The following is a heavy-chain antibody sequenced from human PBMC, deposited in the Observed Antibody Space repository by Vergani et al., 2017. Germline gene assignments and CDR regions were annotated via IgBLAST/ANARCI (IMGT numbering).Heavy chain of an antibody. Sequence: EVQLVESGGGLVKPGGSLRLSCAASGFTFSSYSMNWVRQAPGKGLEWVSSISSSSSYLHYADSVKGRFSVSRDNARNSVYLQMNSLRAEDTAVYYCARERYYDYIWGSHIDALDIWGQGTMVSVSS. V-gene: IGHV3-21*06. CDR1: GFTFSSYS. CDR3: ARERYYDYIWGSHIDALDI. J-gene: IGHJ3*02. D-gene: IGHD3-16*01. CDR2: ISSSSSYL.